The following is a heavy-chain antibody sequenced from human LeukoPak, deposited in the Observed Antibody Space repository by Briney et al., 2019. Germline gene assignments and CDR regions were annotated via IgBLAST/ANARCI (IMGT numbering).Heavy chain of an antibody. J-gene: IGHJ4*02. CDR1: GGSISSYY. D-gene: IGHD3-22*01. Sequence: SETLSLTCTVSGGSISSYYWSWVRQPPGKGLEWIGYIFYSGSTKYGPSLNSRVTISLDTSKSQFSLKLNSVTAADTAVYYCARQPSGYYDKSGYYPYYFDYWGQGTLVTVSS. CDR2: IFYSGST. V-gene: IGHV4-59*08. CDR3: ARQPSGYYDKSGYYPYYFDY.